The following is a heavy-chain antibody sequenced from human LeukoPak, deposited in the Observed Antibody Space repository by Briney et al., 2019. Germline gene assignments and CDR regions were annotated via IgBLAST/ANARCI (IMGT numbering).Heavy chain of an antibody. CDR2: INPSGGSA. CDR1: GYTFTSYY. Sequence: ASVKVSCKASGYTFTSYYLHWVRQAPGQGLEWMGIINPSGGSASYAQKFQGRVTMTRDTSTSTVYMELSSLRSEDAAVYYCARGGAAVRPLDYWGQGTLVTVSS. V-gene: IGHV1-46*01. CDR3: ARGGAAVRPLDY. D-gene: IGHD6-13*01. J-gene: IGHJ4*02.